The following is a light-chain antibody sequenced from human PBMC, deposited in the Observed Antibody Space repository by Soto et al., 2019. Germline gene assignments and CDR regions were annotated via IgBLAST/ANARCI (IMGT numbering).Light chain of an antibody. CDR3: QQYKSWPPIT. CDR2: GAS. J-gene: IGKJ5*01. V-gene: IGKV3-15*01. CDR1: QNVRKN. Sequence: ETVMTQSPVALSVSPGERATLCCRARQNVRKNLAWYQQKPGQAPRLLIYGASTRATGIPARFSGDGSGTEFTLTIDSLQSEDYAVYYCQQYKSWPPITFGQGTRREI.